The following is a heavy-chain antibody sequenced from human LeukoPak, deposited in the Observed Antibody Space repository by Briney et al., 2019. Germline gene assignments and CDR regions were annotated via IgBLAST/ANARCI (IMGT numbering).Heavy chain of an antibody. CDR3: ARGLAL. CDR1: GFTFSSYW. J-gene: IGHJ4*02. Sequence: GGSLRLSCAASGFTFSSYWMHWVRQAPGKGLVWVSRISNDGNATNYADSVKGRFTISRDNAKNTLYLQMNSLRAEDTAVYYCARGLALWGQGTLVTVSS. V-gene: IGHV3-74*01. CDR2: ISNDGNAT.